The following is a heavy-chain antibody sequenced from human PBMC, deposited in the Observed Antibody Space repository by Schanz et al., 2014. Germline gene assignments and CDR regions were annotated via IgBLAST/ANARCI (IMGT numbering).Heavy chain of an antibody. CDR1: GFTFSSYS. CDR2: IYIGGNT. Sequence: VQLVESGGGVVQPGRSLRLSCAASGFTFSSYSMNWVRQVPGKGLEWVSFIYIGGNTYYADSVKGRFTISRDNSKNTVYIQMNSLRAEDTAVYYCARGGPAYYFDDWGQGTLVTVSS. J-gene: IGHJ4*02. V-gene: IGHV3-66*01. CDR3: ARGGPAYYFDD.